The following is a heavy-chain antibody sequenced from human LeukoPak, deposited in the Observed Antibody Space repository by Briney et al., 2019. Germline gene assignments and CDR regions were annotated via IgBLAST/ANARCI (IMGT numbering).Heavy chain of an antibody. V-gene: IGHV4-61*02. J-gene: IGHJ4*02. CDR2: IYTSGST. D-gene: IGHD2-2*01. CDR3: ARVLGTYQDDYYFDY. Sequence: PSETLSLTCTVSGGSISSGSYYWSWIRQPAGKGLEWIGRIYTSGSTNYNPSLKSRVTISVDTSKNQFSLKLSSVTAADTAVYYCARVLGTYQDDYYFDYWGQGTLVTVSS. CDR1: GGSISSGSYY.